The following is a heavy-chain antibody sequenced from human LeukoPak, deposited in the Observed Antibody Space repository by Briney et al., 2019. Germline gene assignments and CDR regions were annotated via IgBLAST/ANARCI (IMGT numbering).Heavy chain of an antibody. CDR1: GFNFGAFS. V-gene: IGHV3-7*01. D-gene: IGHD2-21*01. CDR3: VRGDWDY. J-gene: IGHJ4*02. Sequence: RPGGSLRLSCAASGFNFGAFSMSWVRQAPGKGLEWVTYMKEDGSDIFYVDSVKGRFTISRDNAKNSLYLQMNSLRVEDTGVYYCVRGDWDYWGQGTLVTVSS. CDR2: MKEDGSDI.